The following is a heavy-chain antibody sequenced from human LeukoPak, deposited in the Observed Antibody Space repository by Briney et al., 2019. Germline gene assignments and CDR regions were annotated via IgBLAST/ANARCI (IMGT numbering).Heavy chain of an antibody. CDR2: ISGSGGST. CDR3: AKGGYCSSTSCYSLRYYYYYMDV. Sequence: GGSLRLSCAASGFTFSSYAMSWVRQAPGKGLEWVSAISGSGGSTYYADSVKGRFTISRDNSKNTLCLQMNSLRAEDTAVYYCAKGGYCSSTSCYSLRYYYYYMDVWGKGTTVTVSS. D-gene: IGHD2-2*01. CDR1: GFTFSSYA. J-gene: IGHJ6*03. V-gene: IGHV3-23*01.